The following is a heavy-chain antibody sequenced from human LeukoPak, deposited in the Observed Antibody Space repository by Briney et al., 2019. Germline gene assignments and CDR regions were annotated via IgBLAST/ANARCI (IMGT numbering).Heavy chain of an antibody. CDR2: IRSKTHGETI. D-gene: IGHD6-19*01. Sequence: GGSLRLSCAASGFTFSNAYMNWVRQAPGKGLEWVGRIRSKTHGETIDYAAPVRGRFTISRDDSKNTLYLQLNSLKTEDTAVYYCATEVIIAVTGNDYWGQGSLVTVSS. J-gene: IGHJ4*02. V-gene: IGHV3-15*07. CDR1: GFTFSNAY. CDR3: ATEVIIAVTGNDY.